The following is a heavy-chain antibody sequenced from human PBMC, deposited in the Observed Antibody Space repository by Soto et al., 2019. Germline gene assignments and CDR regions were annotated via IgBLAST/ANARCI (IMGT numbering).Heavy chain of an antibody. V-gene: IGHV1-69*06. D-gene: IGHD3-10*01. CDR1: GGTFSSYA. CDR2: IIPIFGTA. J-gene: IGHJ6*02. Sequence: ASVKVSCKASGGTFSSYAISWVRQAPGQGLEWMGGIIPIFGTANYAQKFQGRVTITADKSTSTAYMELSSLRSDDTAVYYCARAWGLWFGELLFGPSDYYGMDVWGQGTTVTVPS. CDR3: ARAWGLWFGELLFGPSDYYGMDV.